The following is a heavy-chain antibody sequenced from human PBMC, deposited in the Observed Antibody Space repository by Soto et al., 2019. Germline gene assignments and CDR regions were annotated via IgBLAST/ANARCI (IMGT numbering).Heavy chain of an antibody. V-gene: IGHV1-46*01. CDR1: GYTFTSYY. D-gene: IGHD5-12*01. CDR2: INPSGGST. CDR3: ARDLVDGYKDFDY. J-gene: IGHJ4*02. Sequence: ASVKVSFKASGYTFTSYYMHWLRQAPGQGLEWMGIINPSGGSTSYAQKFQGRVTMTRDTSTSTVYMELSSLRSEDTAVYYCARDLVDGYKDFDYWGQGTLVTVSS.